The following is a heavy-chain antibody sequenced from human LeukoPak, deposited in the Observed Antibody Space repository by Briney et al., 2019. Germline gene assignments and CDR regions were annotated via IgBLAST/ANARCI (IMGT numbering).Heavy chain of an antibody. Sequence: PSETLSLTCTVSGGSISFYYWSWIRQPPGQGLEWIGYIYYSGSTNYNPSLKSRVTILVDTFKNQFSLKLTAVTAADTAVYYCARYEGGGGVLRFDPWGQGTLVTVSS. V-gene: IGHV4-59*08. J-gene: IGHJ5*02. CDR2: IYYSGST. CDR3: ARYEGGGGVLRFDP. D-gene: IGHD3-3*01. CDR1: GGSISFYY.